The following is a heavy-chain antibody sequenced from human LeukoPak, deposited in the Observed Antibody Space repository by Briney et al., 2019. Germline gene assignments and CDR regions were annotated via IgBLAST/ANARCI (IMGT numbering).Heavy chain of an antibody. V-gene: IGHV3-48*01. CDR2: ISSSSTSI. J-gene: IGHJ4*02. CDR1: GFTFSSYT. Sequence: GGSLRLSCAASGFTFSSYTMNWVRQAPGKGLEWVSYISSSSTSIYSADSVKGRFTISRDNSKNTLYLQMNSLRAEDTAVYYCVTKSSGYWETASPFDYWGQGTLVTVSS. D-gene: IGHD3-22*01. CDR3: VTKSSGYWETASPFDY.